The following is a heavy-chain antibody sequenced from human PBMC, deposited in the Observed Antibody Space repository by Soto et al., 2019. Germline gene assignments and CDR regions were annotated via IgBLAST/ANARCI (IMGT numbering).Heavy chain of an antibody. Sequence: EVQLVESGGGLVQPGGSLRLSCAASGFTFSSYSMNWVRQAPGKGLEWVSYISSSSSTIYYADSVKGRFTISRDNAQNALYLPMNSLGAADTAVYYCASVGWPFDYWGQGTLITVSS. J-gene: IGHJ4*02. V-gene: IGHV3-48*01. CDR1: GFTFSSYS. CDR2: ISSSSSTI. D-gene: IGHD2-15*01. CDR3: ASVGWPFDY.